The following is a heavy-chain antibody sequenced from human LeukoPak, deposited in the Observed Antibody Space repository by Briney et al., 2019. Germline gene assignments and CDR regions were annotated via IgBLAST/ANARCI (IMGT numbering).Heavy chain of an antibody. D-gene: IGHD3-10*01. V-gene: IGHV4-59*01. CDR2: IYYSGST. Sequence: PSETLSLTCTVSGGSISSYYWSWIRQPPGKGLEWIGYIYYSGSTNYNPSLKSRVTISVDTSKNQFSLKLSSVTAADTAVYYCARVYGFGVSNWFDPWGQGTLVTVSS. CDR3: ARVYGFGVSNWFDP. J-gene: IGHJ5*02. CDR1: GGSISSYY.